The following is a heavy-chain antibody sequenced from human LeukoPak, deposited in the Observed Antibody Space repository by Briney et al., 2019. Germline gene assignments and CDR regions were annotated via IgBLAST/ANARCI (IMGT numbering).Heavy chain of an antibody. Sequence: GGSLRLSCAASGFTFSSYAMSWVRQAPGKGLEWVSAIGGSGGSTYYADSVKGRFTISRDNSKNTLYLQMNSLRGEDTAVYYCAKERYYDFWSGYYMEYWGQGTLVTVSS. CDR1: GFTFSSYA. CDR3: AKERYYDFWSGYYMEY. J-gene: IGHJ4*02. V-gene: IGHV3-23*01. D-gene: IGHD3-3*01. CDR2: IGGSGGST.